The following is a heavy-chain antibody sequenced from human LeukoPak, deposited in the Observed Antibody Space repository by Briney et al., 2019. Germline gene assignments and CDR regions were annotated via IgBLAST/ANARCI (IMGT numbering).Heavy chain of an antibody. Sequence: ASVKVSCKASGYTFTSYDINWVRQATGQGLEWMGWMNPNSGNTSYAQKFQGRVTMTRNTSISTAYMELSSLRSEDTAVYYCARMALAAAGTSLGYWGQGTLVTVSS. CDR1: GYTFTSYD. CDR2: MNPNSGNT. V-gene: IGHV1-8*01. D-gene: IGHD6-13*01. J-gene: IGHJ4*02. CDR3: ARMALAAAGTSLGY.